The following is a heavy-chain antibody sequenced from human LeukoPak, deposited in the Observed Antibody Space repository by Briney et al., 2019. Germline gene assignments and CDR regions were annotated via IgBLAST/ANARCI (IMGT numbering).Heavy chain of an antibody. Sequence: ASVKVSCKASGYTFTSYYMHWVRQAPGQGLEWMGIINPSGGSTSYAQKFQGRVTMTRDTSTSTVYKELSSLRSEDTAVYYCARDLSVAMIGRRNHDYFDYWGQGTLVTVSS. J-gene: IGHJ4*02. D-gene: IGHD1-14*01. CDR2: INPSGGST. CDR1: GYTFTSYY. CDR3: ARDLSVAMIGRRNHDYFDY. V-gene: IGHV1-46*01.